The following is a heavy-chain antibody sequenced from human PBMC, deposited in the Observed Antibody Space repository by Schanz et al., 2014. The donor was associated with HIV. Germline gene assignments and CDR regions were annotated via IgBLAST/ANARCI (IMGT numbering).Heavy chain of an antibody. CDR1: GFIFSSYG. CDR3: AKVKRFYFDNSGRLDY. V-gene: IGHV3-33*06. CDR2: MWYDESHK. J-gene: IGHJ4*02. Sequence: QVQLVESGGGVVQPGRSLRLSCAASGFIFSSYGMHWVRQAPGKGLEWVAAMWYDESHKGYADSVKGRFTISRDNSENTLYVQMNSLRPEDTAVYYCAKVKRFYFDNSGRLDYWGQGTLVIVSS. D-gene: IGHD3-22*01.